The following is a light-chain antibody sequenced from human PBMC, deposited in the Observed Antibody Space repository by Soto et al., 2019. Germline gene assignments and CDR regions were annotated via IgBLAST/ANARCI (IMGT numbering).Light chain of an antibody. CDR3: QQYDKLPLT. J-gene: IGKJ4*02. Sequence: EIQMTQSPSSLSASVGDTVTITCQASQSVSNYLAWYQQKPGQPPKLLIYGASTLDTGVPSRFSGSGSGTEFTFTISSLQPEDIATYYCQQYDKLPLTFGEGTKVDI. CDR2: GAS. V-gene: IGKV1-33*01. CDR1: QSVSNY.